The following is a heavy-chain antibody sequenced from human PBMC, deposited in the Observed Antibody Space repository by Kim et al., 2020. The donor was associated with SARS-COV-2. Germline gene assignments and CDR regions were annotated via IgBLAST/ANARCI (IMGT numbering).Heavy chain of an antibody. CDR1: GGSISSGGYY. D-gene: IGHD3-22*01. J-gene: IGHJ3*02. CDR3: ARALSITMIVVVINAFDI. V-gene: IGHV4-31*03. Sequence: SETLSLTCTVSGGSISSGGYYWSWIRQHPGKGLEWIGYIYYSGSTYYNPSLKSRVTISVDTSKNQFSLKLSSVTDADTAVYYCARALSITMIVVVINAFDIWGQGTMVTVSS. CDR2: IYYSGST.